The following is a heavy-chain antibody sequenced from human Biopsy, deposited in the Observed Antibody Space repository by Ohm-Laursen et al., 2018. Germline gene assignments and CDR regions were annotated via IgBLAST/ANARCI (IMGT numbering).Heavy chain of an antibody. V-gene: IGHV1-18*01. J-gene: IGHJ4*02. CDR2: ISPYNGDT. CDR3: ARDRWPHVTLLGLVVFDF. Sequence: ASVKVSCKASGYTFTNYGISWVRRAPGQGLERMGWISPYNGDTDYAQKLQSRVTMTTDTSTSTAYMDLRSLRSDDTAVYYCARDRWPHVTLLGLVVFDFWGQGTLVIVSS. CDR1: GYTFTNYG. D-gene: IGHD3-3*01.